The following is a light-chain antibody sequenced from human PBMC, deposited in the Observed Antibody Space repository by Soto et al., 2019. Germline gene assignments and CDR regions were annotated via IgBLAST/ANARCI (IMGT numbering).Light chain of an antibody. Sequence: IQIPQFPSSLSASVGDRVPITCGAGQTITTFLNWYQQKPGKAPKLLIYGASSLQSGVPSRFTGSGSGTDFILTISSLQPEDSATYHCQQSHSTPWTFGQGTKVEIK. CDR1: QTITTF. V-gene: IGKV1-39*01. CDR2: GAS. J-gene: IGKJ1*01. CDR3: QQSHSTPWT.